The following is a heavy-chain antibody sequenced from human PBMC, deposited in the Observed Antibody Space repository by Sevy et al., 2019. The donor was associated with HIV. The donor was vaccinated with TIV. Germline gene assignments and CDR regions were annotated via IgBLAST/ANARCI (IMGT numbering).Heavy chain of an antibody. J-gene: IGHJ4*02. D-gene: IGHD5-12*01. V-gene: IGHV3-30*18. Sequence: GSLRLSCAASGFTFSSYGMHWVRQAPGKGLEWVAVISYDGSNKYYADSVKGRFTISRDNSKNTLYLQMNSLRAEDTAVYYWAKGSSSGYSGYDSGWGIDYWGQGTLVTVSS. CDR1: GFTFSSYG. CDR3: AKGSSSGYSGYDSGWGIDY. CDR2: ISYDGSNK.